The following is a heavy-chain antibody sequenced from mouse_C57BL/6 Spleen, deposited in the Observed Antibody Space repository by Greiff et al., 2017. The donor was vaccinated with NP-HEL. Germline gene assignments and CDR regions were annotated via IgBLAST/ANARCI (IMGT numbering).Heavy chain of an antibody. J-gene: IGHJ2*01. CDR1: GYAFSSSW. V-gene: IGHV1-82*01. Sequence: VQLQQSGPELVKPGASVKISCKASGYAFSSSWMNWVKQRPGKGLEWIGRIYPGDGDTNYNGKFKGKATLTADKSSSTAYMQLSSLTSEGSAVYFCARGDYFDYWGQGTTLTVSS. CDR2: IYPGDGDT. CDR3: ARGDYFDY.